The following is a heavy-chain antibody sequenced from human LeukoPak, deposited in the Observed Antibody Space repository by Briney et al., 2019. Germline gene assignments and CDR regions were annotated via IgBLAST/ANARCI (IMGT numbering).Heavy chain of an antibody. V-gene: IGHV1-18*01. J-gene: IGHJ4*02. D-gene: IGHD3-10*01. CDR3: ARAVGSRIRGELDY. CDR2: ISDYNGNT. Sequence: ASVKVSCKASGYTFTSYRISWVRQAPGQGLEWMGWISDYNGNTNSAQKLQGRVTMTTDTSTSTAYMELRSLRSDDTAVYYCARAVGSRIRGELDYWGQGTLVTVSS. CDR1: GYTFTSYR.